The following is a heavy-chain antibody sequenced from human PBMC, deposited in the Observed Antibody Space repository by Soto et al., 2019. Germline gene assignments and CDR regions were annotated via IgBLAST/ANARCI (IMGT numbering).Heavy chain of an antibody. V-gene: IGHV3-11*01. D-gene: IGHD3-10*01. Sequence: PGGSQRLSGAASGFTFSDYYMSWIRQAPGKGLEWVSYISSSGSTIYYADSVKGRFTISRDNAKNSLYLQMNSLRAEDTAVYYCARGRRPYYSPPLGAFDIWGQGTMVTVS. CDR1: GFTFSDYY. CDR3: ARGRRPYYSPPLGAFDI. J-gene: IGHJ3*02. CDR2: ISSSGSTI.